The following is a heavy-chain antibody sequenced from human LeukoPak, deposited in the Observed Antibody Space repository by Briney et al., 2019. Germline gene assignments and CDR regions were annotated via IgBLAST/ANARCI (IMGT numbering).Heavy chain of an antibody. D-gene: IGHD1-26*01. CDR3: ANEYSKGDV. CDR2: ISDNGGNT. CDR1: GFTFPNYV. V-gene: IGHV3-23*01. Sequence: GGSLRLSCAASGFTFPNYVMSWIRQAPGKGLEWVSSISDNGGNTYYADSVKGRFTISRDNSKNTLYLQMNSLRVEDAAIYYCANEYSKGDVWGQGTMVTVSS. J-gene: IGHJ3*01.